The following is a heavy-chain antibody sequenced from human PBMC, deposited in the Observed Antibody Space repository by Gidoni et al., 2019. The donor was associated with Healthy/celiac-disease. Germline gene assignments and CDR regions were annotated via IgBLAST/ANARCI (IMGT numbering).Heavy chain of an antibody. Sequence: QVQLVESGGGVVQPGRSLRLSCAASGFTFSSYAMHWVCQAPGKGLEWVAVISYDGSNKYYADAVKGRFTISRDNSKNTLYLQMNSLRAEDTAVYYCARDSIVVVPAFDYWGQGTLVTVSS. D-gene: IGHD2-2*01. J-gene: IGHJ4*02. CDR2: ISYDGSNK. CDR1: GFTFSSYA. CDR3: ARDSIVVVPAFDY. V-gene: IGHV3-30-3*01.